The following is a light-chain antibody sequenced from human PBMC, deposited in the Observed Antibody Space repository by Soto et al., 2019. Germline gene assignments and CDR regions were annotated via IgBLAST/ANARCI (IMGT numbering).Light chain of an antibody. CDR3: QQANSFPLT. CDR1: QGISSR. Sequence: DIQVTQSPYSVSASVGDRVTITCRASQGISSRLAWYQQKPGETPKLLIYSASSLQSGVPSRFSGSGSGTDFTLTISSLQPEDFATYFCQQANSFPLTFGGGTKVDIK. CDR2: SAS. J-gene: IGKJ4*01. V-gene: IGKV1D-12*01.